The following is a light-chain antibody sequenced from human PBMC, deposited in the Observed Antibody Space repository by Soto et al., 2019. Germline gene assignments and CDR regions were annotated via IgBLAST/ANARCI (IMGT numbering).Light chain of an antibody. CDR2: EVI. V-gene: IGLV2-8*01. CDR1: SSDVGGYNF. Sequence: QSALTQPHSASGSPGQSVNISCTGSSSDVGGYNFVSWYQQHPGKAPQLVIYEVIKRPSGVRGRFSDSKSGNTASLTVSGLQAEDEADYYCSSYADSNIYVVGTGTKVTVL. J-gene: IGLJ1*01. CDR3: SSYADSNIYV.